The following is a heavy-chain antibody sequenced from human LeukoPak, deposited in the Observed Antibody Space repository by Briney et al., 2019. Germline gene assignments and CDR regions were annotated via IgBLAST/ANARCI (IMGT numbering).Heavy chain of an antibody. V-gene: IGHV4-34*01. CDR3: ARAITTVTTFAVWFDP. CDR1: GGSFSGYY. J-gene: IGHJ5*02. Sequence: SETLSLTCAVYGGSFSGYYWSWIRQPPGKGLEWIGEINHSGSTNYNPSLKSRVTISVDTSKNQFSLKLSSVTAADTAVYYCARAITTVTTFAVWFDPWGHGTLVTVSS. D-gene: IGHD4-17*01. CDR2: INHSGST.